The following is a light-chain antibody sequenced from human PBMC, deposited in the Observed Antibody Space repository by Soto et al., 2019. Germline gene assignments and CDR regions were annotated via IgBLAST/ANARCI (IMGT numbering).Light chain of an antibody. CDR3: AAWDASLNGYV. J-gene: IGLJ1*01. Sequence: QSVLTQPPSASGTPGQRVTISCSGSSSNIGSNTVNWYQQLPGTAPKLLIYSNNQRPSGVPDRFSVSKSGPSASVAISGLQSADEADYYCAAWDASLNGYVFGTGTKLTVL. CDR1: SSNIGSNT. CDR2: SNN. V-gene: IGLV1-44*01.